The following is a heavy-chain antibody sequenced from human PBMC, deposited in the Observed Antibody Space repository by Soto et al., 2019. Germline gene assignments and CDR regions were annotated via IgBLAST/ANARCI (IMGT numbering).Heavy chain of an antibody. CDR1: GGSISIDGYS. Sequence: SETLCLTCAVSGGSISIDGYSWSWIRQPQGKGLEWIGYIYRSGSTYSNPSLKSRVTLSVDRSKNQCSLRLSYVTAADTAVYYCSRVGSGYCSSTSCYEILGDRWFDPWGQGTLGTVSS. J-gene: IGHJ5*02. CDR3: SRVGSGYCSSTSCYEILGDRWFDP. V-gene: IGHV4-30-2*01. CDR2: IYRSGST. D-gene: IGHD2-2*01.